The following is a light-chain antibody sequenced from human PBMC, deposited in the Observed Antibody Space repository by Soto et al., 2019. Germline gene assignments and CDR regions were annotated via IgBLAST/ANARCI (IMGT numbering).Light chain of an antibody. CDR1: SSNIGAGSD. CDR2: GNT. J-gene: IGLJ1*01. V-gene: IGLV1-40*01. Sequence: QSVLTHPPSISGAPGQRVTISCTGSSSNIGAGSDVHWYHQLPGTAPKLLIYGNTNRPSGVPDRFSGSKSGTSASLAIAGLQTEDEGDYYCQTYDSSLSGLYVFGTGTKLTVL. CDR3: QTYDSSLSGLYV.